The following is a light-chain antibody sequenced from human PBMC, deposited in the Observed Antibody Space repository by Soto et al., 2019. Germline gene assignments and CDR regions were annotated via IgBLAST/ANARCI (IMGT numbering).Light chain of an antibody. CDR1: QSVSTA. V-gene: IGKV3-11*01. J-gene: IGKJ4*01. Sequence: EIVLTQSPATLYLSPGERATLSCRASQSVSTALAWYQQKPGQAPRLLIYDASIRATGIPARFSGSGSGTDFTLTISSLQPEDFEVYYCQQRSDWLTFGGGTKVEIK. CDR2: DAS. CDR3: QQRSDWLT.